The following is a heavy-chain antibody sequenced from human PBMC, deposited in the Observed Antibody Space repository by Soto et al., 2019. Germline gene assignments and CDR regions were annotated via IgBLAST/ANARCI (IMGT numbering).Heavy chain of an antibody. CDR1: GFTFSSYA. CDR2: ISGSGGST. Sequence: GGSLRLSCAASGFTFSSYAMSWVRQAPGKGLEWVSVISGSGGSTNHADSVKGRFTISRDNSKNTLYLQMNSLRAEDTAVYYCAKEGGYSSGWETIDYWGQGTVVTVSS. J-gene: IGHJ4*02. V-gene: IGHV3-23*01. D-gene: IGHD6-19*01. CDR3: AKEGGYSSGWETIDY.